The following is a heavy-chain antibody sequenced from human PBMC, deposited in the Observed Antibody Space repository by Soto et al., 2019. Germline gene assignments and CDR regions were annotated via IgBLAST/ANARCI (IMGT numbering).Heavy chain of an antibody. Sequence: ASVKVSCKASGYTFTSYGISWVRQAPGQGLEWMGWISAYNGNTNYAQKLQGRVTMTTDTSTSTAYMELRSLRSDDTAVYYCARDRYPEEYQLPPTFDPLGQGTLVTVSS. D-gene: IGHD2-2*01. CDR1: GYTFTSYG. J-gene: IGHJ5*02. CDR2: ISAYNGNT. CDR3: ARDRYPEEYQLPPTFDP. V-gene: IGHV1-18*01.